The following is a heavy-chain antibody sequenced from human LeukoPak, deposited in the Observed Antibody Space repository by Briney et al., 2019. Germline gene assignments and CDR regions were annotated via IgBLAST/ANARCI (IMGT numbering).Heavy chain of an antibody. J-gene: IGHJ4*02. D-gene: IGHD3-10*01. V-gene: IGHV3-23*01. Sequence: GALRLSCAASGFTFSSYAMSWVRQAPGKGLEWVSGISGSGGTTYYADSVKGRFTISRDNSKNTLYLQMNSLRAEDTAVYYCANGGASDYWGQGTLVTVSS. CDR1: GFTFSSYA. CDR3: ANGGASDY. CDR2: ISGSGGTT.